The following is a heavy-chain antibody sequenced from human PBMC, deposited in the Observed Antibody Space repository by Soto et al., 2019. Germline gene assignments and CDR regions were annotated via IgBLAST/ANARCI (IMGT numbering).Heavy chain of an antibody. CDR3: ARGISDYIVVVPSAPDV. CDR2: IASSSSHI. Sequence: VGSLRLSCAASGFTFSKYSMNWVRQAPWKGLEWVSSIASSSSHIYYADSMKGRFTISRDNAENSLYLQMNSLRADDTAVYFCARGISDYIVVVPSAPDVWGKGNTVTVSS. D-gene: IGHD2-2*01. CDR1: GFTFSKYS. V-gene: IGHV3-21*01. J-gene: IGHJ6*04.